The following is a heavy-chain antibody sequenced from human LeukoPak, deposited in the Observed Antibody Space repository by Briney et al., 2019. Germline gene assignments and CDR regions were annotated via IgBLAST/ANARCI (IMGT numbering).Heavy chain of an antibody. CDR3: AKFPSYQYYYYYMNV. CDR1: GFTFSNYD. J-gene: IGHJ6*03. V-gene: IGHV3-30*02. CDR2: IRYDENDK. Sequence: PGGSLRLSCAASGFTFSNYDMHWVRQAPGKGLEWVAFIRYDENDKYYADAVEGRFTISRDNSKNTLYLQMNSLRAEDTAVYYCAKFPSYQYYYYYMNVWGKGTTVTVSS.